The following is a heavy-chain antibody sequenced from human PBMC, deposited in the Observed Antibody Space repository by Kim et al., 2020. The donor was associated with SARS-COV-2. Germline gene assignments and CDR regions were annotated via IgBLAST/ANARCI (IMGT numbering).Heavy chain of an antibody. CDR2: ISGSGGST. D-gene: IGHD6-19*01. Sequence: GGSLRLSCAASGFTFSSYAMSWVRQAPGKGLEWVSAISGSGGSTYYADSVKGRFTISRDNSKNTLYLQMNSLRAEDTAVYYCAKDLKKWKAVAGIPHGPVDYWGQGTLVTVSS. J-gene: IGHJ4*02. CDR1: GFTFSSYA. V-gene: IGHV3-23*01. CDR3: AKDLKKWKAVAGIPHGPVDY.